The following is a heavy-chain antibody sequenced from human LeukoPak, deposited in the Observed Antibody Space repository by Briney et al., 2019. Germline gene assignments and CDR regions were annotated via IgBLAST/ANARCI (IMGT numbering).Heavy chain of an antibody. Sequence: GGSLRLSCAASGFTFTNHWMSWVRQAPGKGLEWVANINQAGSQIYYVDSVKGRFTISRDNAKNSLHLQMNSLRAEDTALYYCARVPTAGRGFDCWGQGTLVTVSS. CDR2: INQAGSQI. J-gene: IGHJ4*02. V-gene: IGHV3-7*03. CDR1: GFTFTNHW. D-gene: IGHD6-13*01. CDR3: ARVPTAGRGFDC.